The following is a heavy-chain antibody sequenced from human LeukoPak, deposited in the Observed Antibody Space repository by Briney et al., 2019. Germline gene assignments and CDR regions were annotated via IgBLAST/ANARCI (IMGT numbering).Heavy chain of an antibody. D-gene: IGHD5-18*01. Sequence: GGSLRLSCAASGFTFSTYTMNWVRQAPGKGLEWVSSISGSSTYIYYADSVKGRFTISRDNAKNSLYLQMNSLRAEDTAVYYCARRVDTARYFDYWGQGTLVTVSS. V-gene: IGHV3-21*01. J-gene: IGHJ4*02. CDR1: GFTFSTYT. CDR3: ARRVDTARYFDY. CDR2: ISGSSTYI.